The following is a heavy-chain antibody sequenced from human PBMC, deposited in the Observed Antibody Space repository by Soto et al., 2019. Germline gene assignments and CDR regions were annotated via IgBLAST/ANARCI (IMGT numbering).Heavy chain of an antibody. J-gene: IGHJ6*02. CDR1: GFTFSSYS. D-gene: IGHD6-19*01. CDR3: ARPPVAGYYYYGMDV. Sequence: EVQLVESGGGLVKPGGSLRLSCAASGFTFSSYSMNWVRQAPGKGLEWVSSISSSSSYIYYADSVKGRFTISRDNAKNSLYLQMNSLRAEDTAVYYCARPPVAGYYYYGMDVWGQGTTVTVSS. CDR2: ISSSSSYI. V-gene: IGHV3-21*01.